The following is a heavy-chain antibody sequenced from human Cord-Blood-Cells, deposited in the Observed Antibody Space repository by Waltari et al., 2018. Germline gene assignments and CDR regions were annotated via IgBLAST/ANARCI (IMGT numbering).Heavy chain of an antibody. J-gene: IGHJ5*02. Sequence: VQLQESGPGLVKPSETLSLTCAVSGYSISTGYSWGWIRQPPGKGLEWLGSSYHSGSTYYNPALKSRVTISVDTSKNQFSLKLSSVTAADTAVYYCARDIVVVVAATPEWFDPWGQGTLVTVSS. CDR1: GYSISTGYS. V-gene: IGHV4-38-2*02. CDR2: SYHSGST. CDR3: ARDIVVVVAATPEWFDP. D-gene: IGHD2-15*01.